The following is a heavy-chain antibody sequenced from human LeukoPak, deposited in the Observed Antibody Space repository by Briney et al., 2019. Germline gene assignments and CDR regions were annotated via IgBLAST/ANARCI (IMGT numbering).Heavy chain of an antibody. J-gene: IGHJ4*02. D-gene: IGHD2-8*02. Sequence: GGSLRLSCAASGFTFSSYAMSWVRQAPGKGLEWVSAISGSGGSTYYADSVKGRFTISRDNSKNTLYLQMNSLSAEDSAVYYCAAQPCSGGVCYLDYWGQGTLVTVSS. CDR2: ISGSGGST. CDR3: AAQPCSGGVCYLDY. CDR1: GFTFSSYA. V-gene: IGHV3-23*01.